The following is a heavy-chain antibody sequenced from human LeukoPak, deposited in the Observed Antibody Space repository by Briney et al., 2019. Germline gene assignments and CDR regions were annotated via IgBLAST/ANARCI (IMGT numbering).Heavy chain of an antibody. CDR3: ARAGLYYDILTGHDAFDI. D-gene: IGHD3-9*01. J-gene: IGHJ3*02. CDR2: IYTSGST. V-gene: IGHV4-4*07. Sequence: PSETLSLTCTVSGGSISSYYWSWIRQPAGKGLEWMGRIYTSGSTNYNPSLKSRVTMSVDTSKNQFSLKLSSVTAADTAVYYCARAGLYYDILTGHDAFDIWGQGTMVTVSS. CDR1: GGSISSYY.